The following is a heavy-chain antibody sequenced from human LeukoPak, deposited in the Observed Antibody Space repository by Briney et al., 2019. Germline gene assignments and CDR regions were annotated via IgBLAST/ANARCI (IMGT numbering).Heavy chain of an antibody. V-gene: IGHV3-23*01. CDR2: ISGSGGST. Sequence: GGSLRLSCAASGFAFSSYAMSWVRQAPGKGLEWVSAISGSGGSTYYADSVKGRFTIPRDNSKNTLYLQMNSLRAEDTAVYYCAKTLNSYVGEYFQHWARAPWSPSPQ. CDR3: AKTLNSYVGEYFQH. CDR1: GFAFSSYA. J-gene: IGHJ1*01. D-gene: IGHD2/OR15-2a*01.